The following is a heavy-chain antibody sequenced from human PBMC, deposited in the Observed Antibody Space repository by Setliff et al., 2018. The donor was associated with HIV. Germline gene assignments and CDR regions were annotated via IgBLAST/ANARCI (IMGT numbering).Heavy chain of an antibody. D-gene: IGHD6-6*01. Sequence: PSETLSLTCSVSGASVTSSSYYWGWIRQPPGKGLEWIGYIYTSGSTNYNPSLKSRVTISLDTSKNQFSLKLSSVTAADTAVYYCARGRVGAARCYFDYWGQGTLVTVSS. J-gene: IGHJ4*02. V-gene: IGHV4-61*05. CDR3: ARGRVGAARCYFDY. CDR1: GASVTSSSYY. CDR2: IYTSGST.